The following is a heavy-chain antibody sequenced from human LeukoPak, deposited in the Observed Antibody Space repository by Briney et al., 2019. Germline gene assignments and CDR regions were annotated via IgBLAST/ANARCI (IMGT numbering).Heavy chain of an antibody. J-gene: IGHJ4*02. CDR3: AKDRGLVGATPSNFDY. CDR2: ISGSGDTT. D-gene: IGHD1-26*01. V-gene: IGHV3-23*01. CDR1: GFTFSSYA. Sequence: GGSLRLSCVASGFTFSSYAMNWVRQAPGKGLEWVSGISGSGDTTYNADSVKGRFTISRDNSKNTVYMQMNSLRAEDTAVYYCAKDRGLVGATPSNFDYWGQGTLVTVSS.